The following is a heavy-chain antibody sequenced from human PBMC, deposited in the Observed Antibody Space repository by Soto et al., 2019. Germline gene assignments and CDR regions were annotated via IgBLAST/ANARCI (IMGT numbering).Heavy chain of an antibody. D-gene: IGHD6-19*01. J-gene: IGHJ4*02. CDR3: ARDSPYSSGWLEY. CDR2: ISSSSSTI. CDR1: GFTFSSYS. V-gene: IGHV3-48*02. Sequence: PGGSLRLSCAASGFTFSSYSMNWVRQARGKGLEWVSYISSSSSTIYFADSVKGRFTISRDNAKNSLYLRMNSLRDEDTAVYYCARDSPYSSGWLEYWGQGTLVTVSS.